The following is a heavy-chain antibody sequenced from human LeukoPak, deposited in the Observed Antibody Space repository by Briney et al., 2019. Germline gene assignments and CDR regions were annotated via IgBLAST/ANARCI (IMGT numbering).Heavy chain of an antibody. CDR1: GVSFSGYY. J-gene: IGHJ4*02. CDR3: ARAPYDYVWGSYRRTYDY. Sequence: SETLSLTCAVYGVSFSGYYWSWIRQPPGKGLEWIGEINHSGSTNYNPSLKSRVTISVDTSKNRFSLKLSSVTAADTAVYYCARAPYDYVWGSYRRTYDYWGQGTLVTVSS. V-gene: IGHV4-34*01. CDR2: INHSGST. D-gene: IGHD3-16*02.